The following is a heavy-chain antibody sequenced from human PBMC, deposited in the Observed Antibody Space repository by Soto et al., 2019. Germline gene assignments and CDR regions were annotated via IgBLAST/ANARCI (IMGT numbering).Heavy chain of an antibody. V-gene: IGHV1-18*01. CDR1: GYTFTSYG. J-gene: IGHJ4*02. Sequence: ASVKVSCKASGYTFTSYGISWVRQAPGQGLEWMGWISAYNGNTNYAQKLQGRVTMTTDTSTSTAYMELRSLRSDDTAVYYCARSPLIVVVPAATFDYWGQGTLVTVSS. CDR3: ARSPLIVVVPAATFDY. D-gene: IGHD2-2*01. CDR2: ISAYNGNT.